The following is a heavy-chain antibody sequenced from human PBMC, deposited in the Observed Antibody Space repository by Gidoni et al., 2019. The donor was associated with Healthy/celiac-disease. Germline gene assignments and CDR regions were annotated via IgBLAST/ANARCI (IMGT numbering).Heavy chain of an antibody. V-gene: IGHV3-30*03. CDR3: ATTDCSSTSCYCGGFDY. J-gene: IGHJ4*02. D-gene: IGHD2-2*01. CDR1: GFPCSRHG. Sequence: QVQLVEAGGRVVQTGRSLSSSGAAPGFPCSRHGMHWVRQAPGKGLEGFAVISYDGVNKYYAYSVKGRFTISRDNSKNTLYLQMNSLRAEDTAVYYCATTDCSSTSCYCGGFDYWGQGTLVTVSS. CDR2: ISYDGVNK.